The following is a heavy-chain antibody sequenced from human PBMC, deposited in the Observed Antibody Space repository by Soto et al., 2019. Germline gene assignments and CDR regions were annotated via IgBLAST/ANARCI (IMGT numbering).Heavy chain of an antibody. CDR1: GGSVSSGSYY. V-gene: IGHV4-61*01. CDR3: ARDLACSSTSCQLYYYGMDV. CDR2: IYYSGST. D-gene: IGHD2-2*01. J-gene: IGHJ6*02. Sequence: SETLSLTCTVSGGSVSSGSYYWSWIRQPPGKGLEWIGYIYYSGSTNYNPSLKSRATISVDTSKNQFSLKLSSVTAADTAVYYCARDLACSSTSCQLYYYGMDVWGQGTTVTVSS.